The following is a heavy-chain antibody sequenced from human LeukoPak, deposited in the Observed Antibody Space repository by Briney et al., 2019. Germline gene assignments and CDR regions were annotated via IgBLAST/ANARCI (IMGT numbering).Heavy chain of an antibody. J-gene: IGHJ4*02. V-gene: IGHV3-23*01. Sequence: GGSLRLSFAASAFTFSSFAMIWVRQAPGKGLEWVSDISGSGGSTYYADSVKGRFTISRDNSKNTLYLQMNSLRAEDTAVYYCAKDGGVGAPYYFDYWGQGTLVTVSS. D-gene: IGHD1-26*01. CDR3: AKDGGVGAPYYFDY. CDR1: AFTFSSFA. CDR2: ISGSGGST.